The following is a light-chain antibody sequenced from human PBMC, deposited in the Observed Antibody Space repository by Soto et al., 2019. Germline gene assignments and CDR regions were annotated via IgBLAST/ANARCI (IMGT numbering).Light chain of an antibody. V-gene: IGKV3-15*01. CDR3: RQYHSWSFP. J-gene: IGKJ2*01. CDR1: QRVSSH. CDR2: AAS. Sequence: DIVMTQSPATLSVSPGEGATLSCRANQRVSSHLAWYQHKPGQAPRLLIHAASTRAPGIPARFSGSGSGTEYSLTISSRQPDDDLASYCRQYHSWSFPFGQGTKLEIK.